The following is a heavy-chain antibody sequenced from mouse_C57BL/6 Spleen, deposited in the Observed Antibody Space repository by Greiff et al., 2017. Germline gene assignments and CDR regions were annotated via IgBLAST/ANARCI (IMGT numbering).Heavy chain of an antibody. CDR1: GFTFSDYG. V-gene: IGHV5-15*01. D-gene: IGHD4-1*01. CDR3: ARQTGTKTFDY. CDR2: ISNLAYSI. Sequence: EVKVVESGGGLVQPGGSLKLSCAASGFTFSDYGMAWVRQAPRKGPEWVAFISNLAYSIYYADTVTGRFTISRENAKNTLYLEMSSLRSEDTAMYYCARQTGTKTFDYWGQGTTLTVSS. J-gene: IGHJ2*01.